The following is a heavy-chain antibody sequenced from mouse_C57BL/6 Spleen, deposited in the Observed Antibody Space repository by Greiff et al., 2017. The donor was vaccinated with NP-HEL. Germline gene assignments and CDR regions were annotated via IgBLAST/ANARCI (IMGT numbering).Heavy chain of an antibody. CDR3: ARRRGSGLFAY. D-gene: IGHD1-1*01. CDR2: INPNNGGT. CDR1: GYTFTDYY. Sequence: VQLQQSGPELVKPGASVKISCKASGYTFTDYYMNWVKQSHGKSLEWIGDINPNNGGTSYNQKFKGKATLTVDKSSSTAYMELRSLTSEDAAVYYCARRRGSGLFAYWGQGTLVTVSA. J-gene: IGHJ3*01. V-gene: IGHV1-26*01.